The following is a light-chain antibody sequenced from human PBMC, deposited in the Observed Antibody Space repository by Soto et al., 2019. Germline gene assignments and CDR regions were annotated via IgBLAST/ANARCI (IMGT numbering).Light chain of an antibody. CDR1: SSDVGGYNY. CDR3: SSYTSSSSLSVV. CDR2: EVS. Sequence: QSALTQPASVSDSPGQSITISCTGTSSDVGGYNYVSWYQQHPGKAPKLMIYEVSNRPSGIYNRFSGSKSGNTASLTISGLQAEDEADYYCSSYTSSSSLSVVFGGGTKDTVL. J-gene: IGLJ2*01. V-gene: IGLV2-14*01.